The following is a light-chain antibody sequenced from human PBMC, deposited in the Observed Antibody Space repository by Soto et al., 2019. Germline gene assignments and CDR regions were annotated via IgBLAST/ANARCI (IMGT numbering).Light chain of an antibody. CDR1: QSVGSN. J-gene: IGKJ1*01. Sequence: EIVMTQSPATLSVSPGERATLPCRASQSVGSNLAWYQKKPGQAPRLLIYGASTRATGIPARFSGSGSGTEFTLTISSLQSEDFAVYYCQHYDNWWTFGQGTRVEIK. CDR2: GAS. V-gene: IGKV3-15*01. CDR3: QHYDNWWT.